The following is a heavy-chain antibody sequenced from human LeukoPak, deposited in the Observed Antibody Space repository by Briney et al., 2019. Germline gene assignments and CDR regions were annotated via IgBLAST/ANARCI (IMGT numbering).Heavy chain of an antibody. CDR3: ARYYYDSSGHDY. D-gene: IGHD3-22*01. V-gene: IGHV4-30-4*01. Sequence: SQTLSLTCTVSGGSISSGDSYWSWIRQPPGKGLEWIGYIYYSGSTYYNPSLKSRVTRSVDTSKNQFSLKLSSVTAADTAVYYCARYYYDSSGHDYWGQGTLVTVSS. CDR1: GGSISSGDSY. CDR2: IYYSGST. J-gene: IGHJ4*02.